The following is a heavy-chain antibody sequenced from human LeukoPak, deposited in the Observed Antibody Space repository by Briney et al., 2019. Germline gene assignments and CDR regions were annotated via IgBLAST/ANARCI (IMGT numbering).Heavy chain of an antibody. Sequence: GGSLRLSCAVSGFTFSDHYMDWVRQAPGKGRGWVGRSRNRAKSYTTDYAASVKGRFTISRDDSKSTLYLQMNSLRAEDTAVYYCVPSPDAFDIWGQGTLVTVSS. CDR2: SRNRAKSYTT. CDR3: VPSPDAFDI. CDR1: GFTFSDHY. V-gene: IGHV3-72*01. J-gene: IGHJ3*02.